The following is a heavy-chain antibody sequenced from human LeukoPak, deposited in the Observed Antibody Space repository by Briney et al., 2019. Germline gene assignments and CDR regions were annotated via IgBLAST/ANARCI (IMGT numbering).Heavy chain of an antibody. CDR2: IYTSGST. D-gene: IGHD5-18*01. J-gene: IGHJ5*02. Sequence: KPSENLSLNCTVSGGPISSYYWSWIRQPAGKGLEWIGRIYTSGSTNYNPSLKSRVTMSVDTSKNQFSLKLSSVTAADTAVYYCASQNTLRGYSYGGWFDPWGQGTLVTVSS. CDR3: ASQNTLRGYSYGGWFDP. CDR1: GGPISSYY. V-gene: IGHV4-4*07.